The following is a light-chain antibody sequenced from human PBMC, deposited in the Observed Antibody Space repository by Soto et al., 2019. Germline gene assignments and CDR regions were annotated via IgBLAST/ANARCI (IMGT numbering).Light chain of an antibody. CDR2: GAS. CDR3: QQYGSSPYIT. J-gene: IGKJ5*01. V-gene: IGKV3-20*01. Sequence: EIVLTQSPGTLSLSPGERATLSCRASQSVSSSYLAWYQQKPGQAPRLLIYGASSRATGIPDRFSGSGSGTDFTLTISRLEPVDFAVYYCQQYGSSPYITFGQGTRLEIK. CDR1: QSVSSSY.